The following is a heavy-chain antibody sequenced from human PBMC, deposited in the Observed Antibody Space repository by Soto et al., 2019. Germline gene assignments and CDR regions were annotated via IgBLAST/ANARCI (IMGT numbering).Heavy chain of an antibody. CDR1: GYSISAYY. CDR2: IDPKNGGT. CDR3: GRDDYGIVPY. J-gene: IGHJ2*01. V-gene: IGHV1-2*02. Sequence: ASVKVSCKASGYSISAYYIHWVRQAPGQGLEWMGWIDPKNGGTVSAQKFQGRLTMTRDTSISTVYMDLSGLTSDDTALYYCGRDDYGIVPYWGR. D-gene: IGHD3-10*01.